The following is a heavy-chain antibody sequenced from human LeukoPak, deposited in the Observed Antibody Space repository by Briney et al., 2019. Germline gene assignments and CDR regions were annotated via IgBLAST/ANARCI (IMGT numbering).Heavy chain of an antibody. CDR3: ARGPYDSSGYLLP. Sequence: GESLRLSCAASGFTFSTYSLNWVRQAPGKGLEWLSSLSGDKKYIYYADSVKGRFTISRDNAKNSLYLQVNSLTAADTAVYYCARGPYDSSGYLLPWGQGTLVTVSS. D-gene: IGHD3-22*01. CDR2: LSGDKKYI. V-gene: IGHV3-21*01. CDR1: GFTFSTYS. J-gene: IGHJ5*02.